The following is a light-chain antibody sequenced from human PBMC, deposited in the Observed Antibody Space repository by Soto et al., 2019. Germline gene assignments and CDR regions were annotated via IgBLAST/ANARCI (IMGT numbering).Light chain of an antibody. CDR2: GGS. V-gene: IGKV3-20*01. CDR3: QQYSSSRT. Sequence: IVLTQSPGTLSLSPGERATLYCRASQSVSSNHLAWYQQKPGQAPRLLIYGGSSRATGIPVRFSGSGSETDFTLTITRLEPEDFAMYYCQQYSSSRTFGQGTKVEIK. J-gene: IGKJ1*01. CDR1: QSVSSNH.